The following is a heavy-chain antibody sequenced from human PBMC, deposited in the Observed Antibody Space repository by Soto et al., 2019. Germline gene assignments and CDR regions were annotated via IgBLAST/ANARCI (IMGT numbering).Heavy chain of an antibody. CDR1: GYTFTGYY. Sequence: ASVKVSCKASGYTFTGYYMHWVRQAPGQGLEWMGRINPNSGGTNYAQKFQGRVTMTRDTSISTAYMELSRLRSDDTAVYYCASRGYSYGLDAFDIWGQGTMVTVSS. D-gene: IGHD5-18*01. CDR2: INPNSGGT. J-gene: IGHJ3*02. CDR3: ASRGYSYGLDAFDI. V-gene: IGHV1-2*06.